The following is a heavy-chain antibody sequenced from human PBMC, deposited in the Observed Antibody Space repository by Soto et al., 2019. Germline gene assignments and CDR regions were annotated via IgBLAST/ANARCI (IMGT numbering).Heavy chain of an antibody. CDR1: GGSISSYY. Sequence: PSETLSLTCTVSGGSISSYYWSWIRQPPGKGLEWIGYIYYSGSTNYNPSLKSRVTISVDTSKNQFSLKLSSVTAADTAVYYCARGGSGYDRRGIIDYGAQGTLVTVSS. J-gene: IGHJ4*02. CDR3: ARGGSGYDRRGIIDY. V-gene: IGHV4-59*01. D-gene: IGHD5-12*01. CDR2: IYYSGST.